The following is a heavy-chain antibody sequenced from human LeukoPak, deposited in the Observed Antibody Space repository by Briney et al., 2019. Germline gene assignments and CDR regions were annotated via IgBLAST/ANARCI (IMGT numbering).Heavy chain of an antibody. D-gene: IGHD1-1*01. CDR3: ARGLDNWNDVLIGY. J-gene: IGHJ4*02. V-gene: IGHV1-8*01. CDR1: GYTFTSYD. Sequence: ASVKVSCKASGYTFTSYDINWVRQATGQGLEWMGWMNPNSGNTGYAQKFQGRVTMTRNTSISTAYMELSSLRSEDTAVYYCARGLDNWNDVLIGYWGQGTLVTVSS. CDR2: MNPNSGNT.